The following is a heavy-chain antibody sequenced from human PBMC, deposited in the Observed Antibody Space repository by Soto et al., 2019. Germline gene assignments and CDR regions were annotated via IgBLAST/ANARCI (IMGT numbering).Heavy chain of an antibody. D-gene: IGHD6-19*01. CDR2: ISYSGT. J-gene: IGHJ4*02. Sequence: QLQLQESGPGLVKPSETLSLTCTVSGGSISISDYYWVWIRQPPGKGLEWIGSISYSGTYYKPSLKSRVTIALDTPKTQFSPRLSSVTAADPAVYYRGRRAGSIAVPAYSWGQVTLVAVAS. CDR1: GGSISISDYY. CDR3: GRRAGSIAVPAYS. V-gene: IGHV4-39*01.